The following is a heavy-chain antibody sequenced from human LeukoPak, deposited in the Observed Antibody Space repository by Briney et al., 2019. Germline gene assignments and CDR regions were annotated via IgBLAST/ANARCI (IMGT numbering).Heavy chain of an antibody. Sequence: GESLQISCEGSGYIFTNYWIGWVRQMPGKGLEWMGIIYPGDSDTRYSPSFQGQVTISADKSISTAYLQWSSLKASDTAMYYCARRGYCSGGSCYSAAFDIWGQGTMVTVSS. CDR2: IYPGDSDT. J-gene: IGHJ3*02. D-gene: IGHD2-15*01. CDR3: ARRGYCSGGSCYSAAFDI. CDR1: GYIFTNYW. V-gene: IGHV5-51*01.